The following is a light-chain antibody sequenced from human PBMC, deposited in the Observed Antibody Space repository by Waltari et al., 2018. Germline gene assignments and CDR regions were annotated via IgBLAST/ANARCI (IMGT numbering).Light chain of an antibody. J-gene: IGLJ3*02. CDR2: EVS. Sequence: QSALTQPAAVSGSPGQSITIPCTGTTSAVGSYNLVPWYQQHPGKAPKLMIYEVSKGPSGVSSRFSGSKSGNTASLTISGLQAEDEADYYCCSYAGSSTLWVFGGGTKLTVL. V-gene: IGLV2-23*02. CDR3: CSYAGSSTLWV. CDR1: TSAVGSYNL.